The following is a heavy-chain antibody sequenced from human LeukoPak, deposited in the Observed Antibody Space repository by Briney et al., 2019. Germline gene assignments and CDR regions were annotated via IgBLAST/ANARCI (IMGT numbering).Heavy chain of an antibody. V-gene: IGHV3-21*01. J-gene: IGHJ6*02. CDR2: ISSTTYT. D-gene: IGHD6-19*01. CDR1: GFTFSVYS. Sequence: GGSLRLSCAASGFTFSVYSMSWIRQAPEKGLEWVSSISSTTYTYYADSVKGRFTISRDNPKNSLYLQMNSLTAEDTALYYCARDGSGWSRDVWGQGTTVTVSS. CDR3: ARDGSGWSRDV.